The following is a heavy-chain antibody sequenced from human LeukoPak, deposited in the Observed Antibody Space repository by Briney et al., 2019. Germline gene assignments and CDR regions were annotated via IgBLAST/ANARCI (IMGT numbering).Heavy chain of an antibody. V-gene: IGHV3-7*01. CDR1: GGSFSGYY. CDR3: ARDFLLG. CDR2: IKQDGSEK. Sequence: PSETLSLTCAVYGGSFSGYYWSWIRQAPGKGLEWVANIKQDGSEKYYVDSVKGRFTISRDNAKNSLYLQMNSLRAEDTAVYYCARDFLLGGGQGTLVTVSS. D-gene: IGHD1-26*01. J-gene: IGHJ4*02.